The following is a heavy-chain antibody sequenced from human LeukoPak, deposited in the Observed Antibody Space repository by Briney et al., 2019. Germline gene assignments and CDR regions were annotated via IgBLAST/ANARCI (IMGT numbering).Heavy chain of an antibody. J-gene: IGHJ4*02. CDR1: GYSFTSYW. D-gene: IGHD3-22*01. CDR2: IYPGDSDT. Sequence: GESLKISCKGSGYSFTSYWIGWVRQMPGKGLDWMGIIYPGDSDTRYSPSFQGQVTISADKSISTAYLQWSSLKASDTAMYYCARRLIDYDSSGYYFDYWGQGTLVTVFS. V-gene: IGHV5-51*01. CDR3: ARRLIDYDSSGYYFDY.